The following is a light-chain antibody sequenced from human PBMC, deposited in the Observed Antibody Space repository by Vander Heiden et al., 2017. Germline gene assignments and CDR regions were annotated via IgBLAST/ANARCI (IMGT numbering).Light chain of an antibody. CDR2: EGT. J-gene: IGLJ1*01. Sequence: QSALTPPASVSASPGQSLTISCTGTSRDVGSYNLVSWYHQHPGKAPKLMIYEGTRRPSGVSNRFSGSKSGNTASLTISGLQAEDEADYYCCSYAGSTIFYVFGTGTKVTVL. CDR3: CSYAGSTIFYV. V-gene: IGLV2-23*01. CDR1: SRDVGSYNL.